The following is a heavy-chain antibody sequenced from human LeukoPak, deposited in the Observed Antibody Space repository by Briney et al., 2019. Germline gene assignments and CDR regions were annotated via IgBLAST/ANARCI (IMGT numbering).Heavy chain of an antibody. D-gene: IGHD5-24*01. CDR2: IYSGGRT. Sequence: PGGSLPLSCAASGFPVSSNYMSWVRQAPGKGLEWVSVIYSGGRTFYADSVKGRFTISRDNSKNTLYLQRNSLRAEDTAVYYFARHRDSYNPDYWGQGTLVTVSS. V-gene: IGHV3-53*01. J-gene: IGHJ4*02. CDR3: ARHRDSYNPDY. CDR1: GFPVSSNY.